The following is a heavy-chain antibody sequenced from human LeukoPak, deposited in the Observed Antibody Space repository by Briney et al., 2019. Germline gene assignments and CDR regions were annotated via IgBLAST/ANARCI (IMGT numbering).Heavy chain of an antibody. Sequence: SETLSLTCTVSGGSISSGGYYLSWIRQHPGKGLEWIGYIYYSGSTYYNPSLKSRVTISVDTSKNQFSLKLSSVTAADTAVYYCARWHYYDSSGRPDWGQGTLVTVSS. CDR3: ARWHYYDSSGRPD. V-gene: IGHV4-31*03. D-gene: IGHD3-22*01. CDR2: IYYSGST. J-gene: IGHJ4*02. CDR1: GGSISSGGYY.